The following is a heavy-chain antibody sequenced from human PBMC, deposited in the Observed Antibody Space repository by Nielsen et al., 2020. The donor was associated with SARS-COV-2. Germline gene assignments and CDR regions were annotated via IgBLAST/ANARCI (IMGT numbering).Heavy chain of an antibody. V-gene: IGHV3-21*01. CDR1: GFTFSSYS. CDR3: ARGKYYYGLDV. Sequence: GGSLRLSCAASGFTFSSYSMNWVRQAPGKGLEWVSSISSSSSYIYYADSVKGRFTISRESAKNSLFLQMNSLRAGDTAVYYCARGKYYYGLDVWGQGTTVTVSS. CDR2: ISSSSSYI. J-gene: IGHJ6*02.